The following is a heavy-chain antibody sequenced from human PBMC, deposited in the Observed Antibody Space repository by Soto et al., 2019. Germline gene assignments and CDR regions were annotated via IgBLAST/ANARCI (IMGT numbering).Heavy chain of an antibody. CDR2: IYSGGIT. CDR3: ARFFTDSGMDV. Sequence: EVQLVETGGGLIQPGGSLRLSCAASGFTVSGNYMSWVRQAPGKGLEWVSVIYSGGITYYPDSVKGRFTISRDNSKNALYLQMNSLRAEDTAVYYCARFFTDSGMDVWGRGTTVTVSS. J-gene: IGHJ6*02. V-gene: IGHV3-53*02. D-gene: IGHD3-3*01. CDR1: GFTVSGNY.